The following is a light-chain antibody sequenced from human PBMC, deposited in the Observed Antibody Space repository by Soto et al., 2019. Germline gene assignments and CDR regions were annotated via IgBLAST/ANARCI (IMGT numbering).Light chain of an antibody. CDR1: QSISTY. Sequence: DIQMTQSPSSLSASVGDRVSITCRASQSISTYLNWYQQKPGKAPKLLIYAASSLQSGVPSRFSGSGSGTDFTLTICSLQPEDFATYYCQQSYSILWTFGQGTKVEIK. J-gene: IGKJ1*01. CDR3: QQSYSILWT. V-gene: IGKV1-39*01. CDR2: AAS.